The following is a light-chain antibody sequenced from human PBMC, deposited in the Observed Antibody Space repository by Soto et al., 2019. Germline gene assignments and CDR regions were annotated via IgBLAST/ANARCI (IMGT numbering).Light chain of an antibody. CDR3: QQLNSYPLT. V-gene: IGKV1-39*01. J-gene: IGKJ4*01. CDR1: RNIHSF. Sequence: DIQMTQSPSSLAASVGERVTITCRASRNIHSFLNWYQQKPGKAPQVLIYGGSALQSGVPSRFSGSGSGTDFTLTISSLQPEDFATYYCQQLNSYPLTFGGGTKVDIK. CDR2: GGS.